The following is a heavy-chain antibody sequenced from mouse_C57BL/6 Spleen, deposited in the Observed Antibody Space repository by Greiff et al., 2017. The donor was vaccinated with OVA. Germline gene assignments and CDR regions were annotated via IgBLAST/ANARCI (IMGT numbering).Heavy chain of an antibody. CDR2: IWRGGST. CDR3: ANAYDGQGWFAY. CDR1: GFSLTSYG. Sequence: VKLQESGPGLVQPSQSLSITCTVSGFSLTSYGVHWVRQSPGKGLEWLGVIWRGGSTDYNAAFMSRLSITKDNSKSQVFFKMNSLQADDTAIYYCANAYDGQGWFAYWGQGTLVTVSA. J-gene: IGHJ3*01. V-gene: IGHV2-5*01. D-gene: IGHD2-3*01.